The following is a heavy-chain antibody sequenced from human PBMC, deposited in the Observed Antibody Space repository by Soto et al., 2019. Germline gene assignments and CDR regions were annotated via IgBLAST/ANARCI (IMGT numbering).Heavy chain of an antibody. CDR3: ARSTAMVTDY. V-gene: IGHV4-61*01. Sequence: ETLSLTCTVSGGSVSSGSYYWSWIRQPPGKGLEWIGYIYYSGSTNYNPSLKSRVTISVDTSKNQFSLKLSSVTAADTAVYYCARSTAMVTDYWGQGTLVTVSS. CDR1: GGSVSSGSYY. D-gene: IGHD5-18*01. CDR2: IYYSGST. J-gene: IGHJ4*02.